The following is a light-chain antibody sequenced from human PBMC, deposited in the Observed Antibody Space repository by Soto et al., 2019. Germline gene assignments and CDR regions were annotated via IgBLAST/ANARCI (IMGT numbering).Light chain of an antibody. J-gene: IGLJ1*01. Sequence: QSALTQPAYVSGSPGQAVTISCTGTSSDVGGYNFVSWYQQHPGKAPKLMIYEVRNRPSGVSNRFSASKSGNTASLTISGLQAADEADYYCSSYTTNSPYVFGTGTKLTVL. CDR1: SSDVGGYNF. CDR3: SSYTTNSPYV. V-gene: IGLV2-14*01. CDR2: EVR.